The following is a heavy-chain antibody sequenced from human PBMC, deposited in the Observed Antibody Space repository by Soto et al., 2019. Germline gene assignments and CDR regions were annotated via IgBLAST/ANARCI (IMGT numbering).Heavy chain of an antibody. J-gene: IGHJ4*02. CDR1: GGSISSSSYY. CDR2: FYYRGST. CDR3: VGSLPRAGNNDY. Sequence: QLQLQESGPGLVKPSETLSLTCTVSGGSISSSSYYWGWIRQPPGKGLEWIGSFYYRGSTYYNPSLKSRVTISVDTSKNHFSLKLGSVTAADTAVYYCVGSLPRAGNNDYWGQGTLVTVSS. D-gene: IGHD6-13*01. V-gene: IGHV4-39*02.